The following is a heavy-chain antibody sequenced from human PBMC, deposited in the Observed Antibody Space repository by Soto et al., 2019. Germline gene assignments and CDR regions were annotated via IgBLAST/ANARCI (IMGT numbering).Heavy chain of an antibody. D-gene: IGHD6-13*01. CDR3: ARGTAKSGDGSSN. Sequence: VPVMGSFKDSGYTFTSYVFSWMGQAPGQGLEWMGWISHYNGNTNYAQKLQGRVTMTSDKSKSTAYMEMRSLRSDDTAVYYCARGTAKSGDGSSNWGQGTLVTVSS. CDR2: ISHYNGNT. J-gene: IGHJ1*01. CDR1: GYTFTSYV. V-gene: IGHV1-18*01.